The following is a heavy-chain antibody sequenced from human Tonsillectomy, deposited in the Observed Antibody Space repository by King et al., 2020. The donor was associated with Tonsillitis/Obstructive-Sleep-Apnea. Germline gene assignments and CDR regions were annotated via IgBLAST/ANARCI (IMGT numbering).Heavy chain of an antibody. V-gene: IGHV3-30*04. D-gene: IGHD1-14*01. CDR2: ISYDGTNK. CDR1: GFTFSSYA. CDR3: AREGPVSFDY. J-gene: IGHJ4*02. Sequence: VQLVESGGGVVLPGRSLRLSCAASGFTFSSYAMHWVRQAPGKGLEWVAVISYDGTNKYYADSVKGRFTISRDNSKNTLFLQMNSLRAEDTAVYYCAREGPVSFDYWGQGTLVTVSS.